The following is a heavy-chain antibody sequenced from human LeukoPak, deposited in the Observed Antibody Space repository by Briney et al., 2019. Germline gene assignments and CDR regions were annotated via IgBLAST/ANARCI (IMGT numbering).Heavy chain of an antibody. CDR2: MNPNSGNT. D-gene: IGHD6-13*01. J-gene: IGHJ6*02. CDR1: GYTFTSYD. Sequence: ASVKVSCKASGYTFTSYDINWVRQATGQGLEWMGWMNPNSGNTGYAQKFQGRVTMTRNTSISTAYMELSSLRSEDTAVYYCARATSYSSSWFHYYYGMDVWGQGTTVTVSS. V-gene: IGHV1-8*01. CDR3: ARATSYSSSWFHYYYGMDV.